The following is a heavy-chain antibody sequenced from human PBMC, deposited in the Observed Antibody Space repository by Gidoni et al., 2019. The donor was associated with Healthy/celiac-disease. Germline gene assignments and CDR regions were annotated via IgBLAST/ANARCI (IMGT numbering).Heavy chain of an antibody. Sequence: GKGLVWVSRINSDGSSTSYADSVKGRFTISGDNAKNTLYLQMNSLRAEDTAVYYCARGGIYCSSTSCHYNYGMDVWGQGTTVTVSS. V-gene: IGHV3-74*01. CDR2: INSDGSST. CDR3: ARGGIYCSSTSCHYNYGMDV. D-gene: IGHD2-2*01. J-gene: IGHJ6*02.